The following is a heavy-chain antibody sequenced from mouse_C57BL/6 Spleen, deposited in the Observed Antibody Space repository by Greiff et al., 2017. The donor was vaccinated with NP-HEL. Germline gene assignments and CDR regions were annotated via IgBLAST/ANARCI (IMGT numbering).Heavy chain of an antibody. J-gene: IGHJ4*01. Sequence: VQLQQSGPELVKPGASVKISCKASGYTFTDYYMNWVKQSHGKSLEWMGDIIPNNGGTSYNQKFKGKATLTVDKSSSTAYMELRSLTSEDSAVYYCAKGVAGCYDYWGQGTSVTVSS. CDR2: IIPNNGGT. CDR1: GYTFTDYY. V-gene: IGHV1-26*01. CDR3: AKGVAGCYDY. D-gene: IGHD1-1*02.